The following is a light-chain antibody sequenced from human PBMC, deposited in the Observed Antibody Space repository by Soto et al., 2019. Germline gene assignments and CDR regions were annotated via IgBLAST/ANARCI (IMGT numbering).Light chain of an antibody. CDR3: QQYVTSSPRK. J-gene: IGKJ1*01. V-gene: IGKV3-20*01. Sequence: DTVLTQSPDTLSLSPGERGTLSCRASQSVGTYLAWYQQKPGQAPRLLIYGASNRATGIPDRFSGSGSGTDFTLTITRLEPVDFAVYYGQQYVTSSPRKCGQGTKVDIK. CDR2: GAS. CDR1: QSVGTY.